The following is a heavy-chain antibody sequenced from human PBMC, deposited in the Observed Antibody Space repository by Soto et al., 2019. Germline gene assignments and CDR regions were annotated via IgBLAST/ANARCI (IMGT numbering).Heavy chain of an antibody. Sequence: EVQLLESGGDLVQPGGSLRLSCVASGITFGSRAMSWVRQAPGEGLEWVSTITDAGGDTKYADSVRGRFNMSRDNSKETLYLHMKHLRDEDTAVYYCASEHSPGIAARSYWFDPWGQGTLVTVSS. J-gene: IGHJ5*02. CDR3: ASEHSPGIAARSYWFDP. D-gene: IGHD6-6*01. V-gene: IGHV3-23*01. CDR1: GITFGSRA. CDR2: ITDAGGDT.